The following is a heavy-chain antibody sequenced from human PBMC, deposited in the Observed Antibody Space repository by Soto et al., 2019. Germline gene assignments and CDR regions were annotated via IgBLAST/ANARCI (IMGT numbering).Heavy chain of an antibody. CDR2: ISSSGSTI. V-gene: IGHV3-48*03. CDR3: ASSGGFPNWFDP. Sequence: PGGSLRLSCAASGFTFSSYEMNWVRQAPGKGLEWVSYISSSGSTIYYADSVKGRFTISRDNAKNSLYLQMNSLRAEDTAVYYCASSGGFPNWFDPWGQGTLVTVSS. D-gene: IGHD6-25*01. CDR1: GFTFSSYE. J-gene: IGHJ5*02.